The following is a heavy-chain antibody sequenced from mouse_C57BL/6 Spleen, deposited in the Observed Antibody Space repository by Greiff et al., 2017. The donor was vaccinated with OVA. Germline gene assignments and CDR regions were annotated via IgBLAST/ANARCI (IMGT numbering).Heavy chain of an antibody. Sequence: EVKLVESGPELVKPGASVKISCKASGYSFTDYNMNWVKQSNGKSLEWIGVINPNYGTTSYNQKFKGKATLTVDQSSSTAYMQLNSLTSEDSAVYYCAIYYGSSYGFAYWGQGTLVTVSA. J-gene: IGHJ3*01. CDR1: GYSFTDYN. CDR3: AIYYGSSYGFAY. V-gene: IGHV1-39*01. D-gene: IGHD1-1*01. CDR2: INPNYGTT.